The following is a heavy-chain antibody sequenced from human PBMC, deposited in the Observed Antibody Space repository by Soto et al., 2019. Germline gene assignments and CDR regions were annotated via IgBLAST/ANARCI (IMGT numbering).Heavy chain of an antibody. CDR1: GGSFSGYY. CDR2: INHSGST. Sequence: QVQLQQWGAGLLKPSETLSLTCAVYGGSFSGYYWSWIRQPPGKGLEWIGEINHSGSTNYNPSLMRRVTISVDTSKNHFSLKLSSVTAADTAVYYCARGQHQALPPAGTSYMDVWGKGTTVTVSS. V-gene: IGHV4-34*01. CDR3: ARGQHQALPPAGTSYMDV. J-gene: IGHJ6*03. D-gene: IGHD2-2*01.